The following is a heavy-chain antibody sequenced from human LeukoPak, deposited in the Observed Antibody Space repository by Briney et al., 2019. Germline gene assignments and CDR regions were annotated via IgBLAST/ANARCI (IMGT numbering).Heavy chain of an antibody. D-gene: IGHD3-22*01. Sequence: SETLSLTCTVSGGSISSGGYYWSWIRQPPGKGLEWIGYIYYSGSTNYNPSLKSRVTISVDTSKNQFSLKLSSVTAADTAVYYCARGVTYYYDSSGYFDYWGQGTLVTVSS. J-gene: IGHJ4*02. CDR3: ARGVTYYYDSSGYFDY. V-gene: IGHV4-61*08. CDR2: IYYSGST. CDR1: GGSISSGGYY.